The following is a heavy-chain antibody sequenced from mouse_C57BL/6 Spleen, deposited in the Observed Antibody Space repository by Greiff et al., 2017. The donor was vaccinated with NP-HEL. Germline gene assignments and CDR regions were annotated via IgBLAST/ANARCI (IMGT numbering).Heavy chain of an antibody. CDR2: IRNKANGYTT. V-gene: IGHV7-3*01. CDR1: GFTFTDYY. D-gene: IGHD1-1*01. Sequence: EVKLVESGGGLVQPGGSLSLSCAASGFTFTDYYMSWVRQPPGKALEWLGFIRNKANGYTTEYSASVKGRFTISRDNSQSILYLQMNALRAEDSATYYCARYLSSPYAMDYWGQGTSVTVSS. J-gene: IGHJ4*01. CDR3: ARYLSSPYAMDY.